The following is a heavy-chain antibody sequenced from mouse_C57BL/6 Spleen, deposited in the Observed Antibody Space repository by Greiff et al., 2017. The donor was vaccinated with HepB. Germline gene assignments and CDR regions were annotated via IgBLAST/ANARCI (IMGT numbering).Heavy chain of an antibody. CDR2: INPNNGGT. D-gene: IGHD2-4*01. J-gene: IGHJ3*01. CDR1: GYTFTDYY. CDR3: ARSRGIYYDYEIAY. V-gene: IGHV1-26*01. Sequence: VQLQQSGPELVKPGASVKISCKASGYTFTDYYMNWVKQSHGKSLEWIGDINPNNGGTSYNQKFKGKATLTVDKSSSTAYMELRSLTSEDSAVYYCARSRGIYYDYEIAYWGQGTLVTVSA.